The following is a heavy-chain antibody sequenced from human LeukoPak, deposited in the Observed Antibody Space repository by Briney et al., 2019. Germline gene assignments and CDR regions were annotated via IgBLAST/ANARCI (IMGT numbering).Heavy chain of an antibody. CDR3: ARVRDDYSNYRYYYYYMDV. CDR1: GGSISSYY. D-gene: IGHD4-11*01. V-gene: IGHV4-59*01. Sequence: SETLSLTCTVSGGSISSYYWSRIRQPPGKGLEWIGYIYYSGSTNYNPSLKSRVTISVDTSKNQFSLKLSSVTAADTAVYYCARVRDDYSNYRYYYYYMDVWGKGTTVTVSS. CDR2: IYYSGST. J-gene: IGHJ6*03.